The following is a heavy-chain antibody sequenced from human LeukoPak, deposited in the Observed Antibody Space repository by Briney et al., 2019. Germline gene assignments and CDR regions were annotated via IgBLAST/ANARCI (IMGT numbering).Heavy chain of an antibody. V-gene: IGHV1-18*01. CDR3: ARDRSVVVVAATAKLFDY. CDR1: GYTFTSYG. CDR2: ISAYNGNT. J-gene: IGHJ4*02. D-gene: IGHD2-15*01. Sequence: ASVKVSFKASGYTFTSYGISWVRQAPGQGLEWMGWISAYNGNTNYAQKLQGRVTMTTDTSTSTAYMELRSLRSDDTAVYYCARDRSVVVVAATAKLFDYWGQGTLVTVSS.